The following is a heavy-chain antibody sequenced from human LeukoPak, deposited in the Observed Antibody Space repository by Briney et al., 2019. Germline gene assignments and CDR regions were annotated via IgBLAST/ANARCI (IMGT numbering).Heavy chain of an antibody. J-gene: IGHJ4*02. CDR3: ASAVYFGDLTVFDS. V-gene: IGHV4-39*07. D-gene: IGHD3-10*01. CDR2: IYYSGST. CDR1: GGSISSSSYY. Sequence: SETLSLTCTVSGGSISSSSYYWGWIRQPPGKGLEWIGSIYYSGSTYYNPSLKSRVTISADRSKNEISLMLTSVTAADTAVYFCASAVYFGDLTVFDSWGPGTLVTVSS.